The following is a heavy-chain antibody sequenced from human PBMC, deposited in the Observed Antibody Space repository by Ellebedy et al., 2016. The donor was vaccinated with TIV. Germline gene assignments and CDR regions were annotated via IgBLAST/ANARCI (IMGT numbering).Heavy chain of an antibody. J-gene: IGHJ3*02. CDR2: ISYDGSNK. Sequence: GGSLRLSXAASGFTFSSYAMHWVRQAPGKGLEWVAVISYDGSNKYYADSVKGRFTISRDNSKNTLYLQMNSLRAEDTAVYYCARGACSTSCYSVVNAFDIWGQGTMVTVSS. CDR1: GFTFSSYA. V-gene: IGHV3-30-3*01. D-gene: IGHD2-2*01. CDR3: ARGACSTSCYSVVNAFDI.